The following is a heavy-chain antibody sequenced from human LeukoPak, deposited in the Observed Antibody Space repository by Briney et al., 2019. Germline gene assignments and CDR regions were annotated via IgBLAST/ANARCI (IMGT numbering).Heavy chain of an antibody. Sequence: GGSLRLSCAPSGFTFSTYCMAWVRQAPGKGLEWVANIKGDESARHQADSVKGRFTISRDNAKKSVYLQMSSLRGEDTAVYYCVRDVGGSLDYWGQGTLVTVSS. J-gene: IGHJ4*02. CDR1: GFTFSTYC. CDR3: VRDVGGSLDY. CDR2: IKGDESAR. V-gene: IGHV3-7*01. D-gene: IGHD1-26*01.